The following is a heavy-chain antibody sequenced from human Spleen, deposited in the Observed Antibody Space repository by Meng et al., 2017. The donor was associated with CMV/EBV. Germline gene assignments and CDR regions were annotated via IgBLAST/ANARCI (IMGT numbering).Heavy chain of an antibody. J-gene: IGHJ4*02. CDR2: IYYPGSS. Sequence: SENLSLTCNVSGDSVTNDNYYWSWVRQPPGKGLEWIGYIYYPGSSHYNTSLKSRVTISVDTSKNQFSLRLRSVTTADTALYYCARKSDFGYSLVYWGQGTLVTVSS. CDR3: ARKSDFGYSLVY. CDR1: GDSVTNDNYY. D-gene: IGHD3-16*01. V-gene: IGHV4-61*01.